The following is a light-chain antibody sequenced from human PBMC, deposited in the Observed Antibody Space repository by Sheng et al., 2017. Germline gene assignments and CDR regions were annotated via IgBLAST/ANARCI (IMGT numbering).Light chain of an antibody. Sequence: DIQMTQSPSSLSASVGDRVTITCQASQDISNYLNWYQQKPGKAPKLLIYDASNLEAGVPSRFSGSGSGTDFTLTISGLQPEDVATYYCHKYDGVPLTFGGGTKVEIK. CDR1: QDISNY. V-gene: IGKV1-33*01. J-gene: IGKJ4*01. CDR3: HKYDGVPLT. CDR2: DAS.